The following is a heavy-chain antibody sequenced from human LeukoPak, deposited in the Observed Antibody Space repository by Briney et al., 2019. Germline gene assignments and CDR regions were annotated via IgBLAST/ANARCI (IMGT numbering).Heavy chain of an antibody. CDR3: ARDYYGG. CDR2: IYSGGST. D-gene: IGHD3-22*01. CDR1: GFTVISNY. J-gene: IGHJ4*02. Sequence: PGGSLRLSCAAFGFTVISNYMSWAGQAPGKGLEGFSVIYSGGSTYYADSVQGRFTISRDNSKNTLYLQMNSLRAEDTAVYYCARDYYGGWGQGTLVTVSS. V-gene: IGHV3-53*05.